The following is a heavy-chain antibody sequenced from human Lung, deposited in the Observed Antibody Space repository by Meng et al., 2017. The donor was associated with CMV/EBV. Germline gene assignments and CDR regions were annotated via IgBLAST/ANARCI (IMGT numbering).Heavy chain of an antibody. CDR2: ISSSSSHI. CDR3: ARDQGLVFGEVIPYFDY. CDR1: GFPFERYG. Sequence: GESXKISCAASGFPFERYGINWVRQAPGQGLEWVSSISSSSSHIHYADSVKGRFTISRDYATNSVFLQMNTLRVDDTALYYCARDQGLVFGEVIPYFDYWXQGTPVTVSS. V-gene: IGHV3-21*01. D-gene: IGHD3-3*01. J-gene: IGHJ4*02.